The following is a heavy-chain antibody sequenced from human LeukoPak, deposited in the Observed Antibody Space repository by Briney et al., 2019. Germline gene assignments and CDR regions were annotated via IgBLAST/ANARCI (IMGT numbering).Heavy chain of an antibody. V-gene: IGHV3-23*01. CDR3: AKGSAAYCTGGSCYFFDY. D-gene: IGHD2-15*01. CDR2: ISGGATGT. J-gene: IGHJ4*02. Sequence: PGGSLRLSCAASGFTFSSYAMDWVRQAPGKGLEWVSTISGGATGTYYADSVKGRFTVSRDNSKNTLYLQMNSLRAEDTAVYYCAKGSAAYCTGGSCYFFDYWGQGTLVTVSS. CDR1: GFTFSSYA.